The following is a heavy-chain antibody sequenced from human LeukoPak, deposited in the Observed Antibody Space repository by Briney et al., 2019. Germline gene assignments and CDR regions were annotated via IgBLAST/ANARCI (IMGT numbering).Heavy chain of an antibody. Sequence: SETLSLTCAVSGGSISSSNWWSWVRQPPGKGLEWIGEIYHSGSTNYNPSLKSRVTMSVDTSKNQFSLKLSSVTAADTAVYYCARSQYYYYYMDVWGKGTTVTISS. V-gene: IGHV4-4*02. CDR3: ARSQYYYYYMDV. J-gene: IGHJ6*03. CDR1: GGSISSSNW. CDR2: IYHSGST.